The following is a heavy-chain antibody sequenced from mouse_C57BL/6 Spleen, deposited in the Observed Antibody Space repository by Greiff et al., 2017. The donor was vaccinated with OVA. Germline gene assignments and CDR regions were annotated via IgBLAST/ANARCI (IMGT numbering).Heavy chain of an antibody. D-gene: IGHD1-1*01. CDR2: ISSGSSTI. V-gene: IGHV5-17*01. CDR3: ARKDSSYWYFDV. Sequence: EVNLVESGGGLVKPGGSLKLSCAASGFTFSDYGMHWVRQAPEKGLEWVAYISSGSSTIYYADTVKGRFTISRDNAKNTLFLQMTSLRSEDTAMYYCARKDSSYWYFDVWGTGTTVTVSS. CDR1: GFTFSDYG. J-gene: IGHJ1*03.